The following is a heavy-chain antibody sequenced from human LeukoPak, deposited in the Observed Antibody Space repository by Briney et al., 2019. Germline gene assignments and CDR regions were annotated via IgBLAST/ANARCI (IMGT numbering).Heavy chain of an antibody. Sequence: GGSLRLSCAASRLTFSNYWMTWVRQAPGKGLEWVADIKEDGSEKYYVDSVKGRFTISRDNAKNSLFLQMDSLRSEDTAVYYCVKNSGWYRLDCWGQGTLVTVSS. J-gene: IGHJ4*02. D-gene: IGHD6-13*01. CDR3: VKNSGWYRLDC. V-gene: IGHV3-7*03. CDR2: IKEDGSEK. CDR1: RLTFSNYW.